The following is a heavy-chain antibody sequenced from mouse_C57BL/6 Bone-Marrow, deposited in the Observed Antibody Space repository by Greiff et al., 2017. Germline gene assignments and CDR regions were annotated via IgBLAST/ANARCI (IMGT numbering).Heavy chain of an antibody. J-gene: IGHJ3*01. D-gene: IGHD2-3*01. V-gene: IGHV1-69*01. Sequence: QVQLQQPGAELVMPGASVKLSCKASGYTFTSSWMHWVKQRPGQGLEWIGEIDPSDSYTNSNQTFTGQSTLTVNKSSSTAYMQLSSLTSEDSAVYYCARDGYYDWVWFAYWGPGTLVTVSA. CDR3: ARDGYYDWVWFAY. CDR1: GYTFTSSW. CDR2: IDPSDSYT.